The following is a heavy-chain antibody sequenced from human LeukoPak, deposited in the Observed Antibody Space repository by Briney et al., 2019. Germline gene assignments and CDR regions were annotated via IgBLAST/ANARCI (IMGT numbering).Heavy chain of an antibody. D-gene: IGHD5/OR15-5a*01. J-gene: IGHJ4*02. Sequence: GGSLRLSCAASGFTFSTYAMSWVRQTPGKGLEWVSVVSGGGSSAYYADSVRGRFTVSRDNSKNTVYLQMNSLRAEDTALYYCAKASRSTAPYYSDFWGQGTLVTVSS. CDR3: AKASRSTAPYYSDF. CDR1: GFTFSTYA. CDR2: VSGGGSSA. V-gene: IGHV3-23*01.